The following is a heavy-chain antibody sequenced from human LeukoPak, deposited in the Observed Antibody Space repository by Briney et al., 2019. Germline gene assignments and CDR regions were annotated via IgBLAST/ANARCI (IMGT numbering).Heavy chain of an antibody. D-gene: IGHD3-16*01. Sequence: PSDTLSLTCTVSGGSISSDRFYWTRVRQPAGKGLEWIGRIKSSNTNYDPSLKSRVNISRDTSTNQFSLKLSSLTAADTAVYYCARVPDWTYVPDYWGQGTLVTVSS. CDR3: ARVPDWTYVPDY. V-gene: IGHV4-61*02. J-gene: IGHJ4*02. CDR1: GGSISSDRFY. CDR2: IKSSNT.